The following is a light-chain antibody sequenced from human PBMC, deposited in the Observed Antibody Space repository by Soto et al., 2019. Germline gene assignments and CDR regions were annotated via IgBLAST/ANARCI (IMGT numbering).Light chain of an antibody. V-gene: IGKV3-11*01. CDR2: DAY. CDR3: QQRSDSPPLT. CDR1: QSVFGY. J-gene: IGKJ4*01. Sequence: VLTQSPATLSLSPGDRATLSCRASQSVFGYLAWYQHKPGQALRLLIYDAYKRATGVPARFSGSGSETDVTLIISSLEPEDFAVYYCQQRSDSPPLTFGGGTRVEIK.